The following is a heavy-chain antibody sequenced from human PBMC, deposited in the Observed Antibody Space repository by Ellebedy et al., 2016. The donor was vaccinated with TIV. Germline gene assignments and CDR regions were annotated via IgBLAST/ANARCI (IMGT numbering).Heavy chain of an antibody. V-gene: IGHV4-59*01. D-gene: IGHD4-17*01. J-gene: IGHJ4*02. CDR1: GCSISTDF. CDR2: IYYNGNT. Sequence: MPSETLSLTCTVTGCSISTDFWGWIRQPPGKGLEWVGSIYYNGNTNYNPSLKSRGTISADTSKNQFSLRLTSVTAADTAVYYCARLGDYFGRDFWGQGTLVSVSS. CDR3: ARLGDYFGRDF.